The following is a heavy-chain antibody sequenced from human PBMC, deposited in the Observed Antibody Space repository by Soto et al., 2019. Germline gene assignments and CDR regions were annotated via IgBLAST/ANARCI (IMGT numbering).Heavy chain of an antibody. J-gene: IGHJ4*02. D-gene: IGHD1-26*01. Sequence: QVQLVQSGAEVKKPGSSVKVSCKASGGTCSSYAISWVRQAPGQGREWMGGIIPIFGTANYAQKCQGRVTITADESTSTAYMELGSLRSEDTAVYYCARGRERREFDYWGQGTLVTVSS. V-gene: IGHV1-69*01. CDR1: GGTCSSYA. CDR3: ARGRERREFDY. CDR2: IIPIFGTA.